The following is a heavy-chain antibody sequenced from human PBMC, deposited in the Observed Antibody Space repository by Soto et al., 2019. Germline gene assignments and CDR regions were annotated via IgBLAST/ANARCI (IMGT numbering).Heavy chain of an antibody. CDR2: IIPIFATA. Sequence: AVKVSCKASGDTFSSFAISWVRQAPGQGLEWMGGIIPIFATANYAQKFQGRVTITADKSTTTAYMELSSLRSEDTAMYYCARGSLVYYYYGMDVWGQGTTVTVSS. CDR1: GDTFSSFA. CDR3: ARGSLVYYYYGMDV. D-gene: IGHD2-8*02. V-gene: IGHV1-69*06. J-gene: IGHJ6*02.